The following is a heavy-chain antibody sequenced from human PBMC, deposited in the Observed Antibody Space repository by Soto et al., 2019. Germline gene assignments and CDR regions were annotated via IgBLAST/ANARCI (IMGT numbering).Heavy chain of an antibody. CDR3: ARGRYGDY. D-gene: IGHD1-1*01. J-gene: IGHJ4*02. Sequence: QVHLVQSGAEVKKPGASVTVSCKGSGYIFTTYGITWVRQAPGPGLEWMGWISAHNGNTNYAQKRQGRVTVTRDTSTSTAYMELRNLRSDDTAVYYCARGRYGDYWGQGALVTVSS. CDR1: GYIFTTYG. CDR2: ISAHNGNT. V-gene: IGHV1-18*01.